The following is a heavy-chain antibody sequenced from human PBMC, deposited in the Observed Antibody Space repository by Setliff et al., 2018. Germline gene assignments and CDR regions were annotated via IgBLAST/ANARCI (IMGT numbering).Heavy chain of an antibody. CDR2: ISSSGGNI. D-gene: IGHD5-18*01. CDR1: GFTFSSYA. CDR3: ARDLERFQAAMIFDY. Sequence: GGSLRLSCAASGFTFSSYAMHWVRQAPGKGLEYVSSISSSGGNIYCANSVKGRFTISRDNSKNTLYLQMNSLRAEDTAVYYCARDLERFQAAMIFDYWGQGTLVTVSS. V-gene: IGHV3-64*04. J-gene: IGHJ4*02.